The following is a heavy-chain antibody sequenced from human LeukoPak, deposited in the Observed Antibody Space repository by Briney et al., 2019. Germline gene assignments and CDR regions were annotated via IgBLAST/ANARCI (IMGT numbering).Heavy chain of an antibody. D-gene: IGHD3-22*01. J-gene: IGHJ3*02. V-gene: IGHV1-69*04. CDR3: ATPPLGHDSSGGDDAFDI. Sequence: AAVKVPCKPSGGSFSSYAISWVRQAPGQGIEWIGMIIPILGIANYAQKFQGRVTITADKSTRTAYMELSSLRSEDTAVYYCATPPLGHDSSGGDDAFDIWGQGTMVTVSS. CDR1: GGSFSSYA. CDR2: IIPILGIA.